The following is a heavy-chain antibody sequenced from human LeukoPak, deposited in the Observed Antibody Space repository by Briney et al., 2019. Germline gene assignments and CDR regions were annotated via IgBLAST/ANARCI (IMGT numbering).Heavy chain of an antibody. CDR1: GFTFRNYV. D-gene: IGHD5-24*01. V-gene: IGHV3-30-3*01. J-gene: IGHJ6*02. Sequence: GGSLRLSCAASGFTFRNYVIHWVRQAPGKGLEWVAVISYDGSNKYYADSVKGRFTISRDNSKNTLYLQMNSLRAEDTAVYYCARERWSTYYYYGMDVWGQGTTVTVSS. CDR3: ARERWSTYYYYGMDV. CDR2: ISYDGSNK.